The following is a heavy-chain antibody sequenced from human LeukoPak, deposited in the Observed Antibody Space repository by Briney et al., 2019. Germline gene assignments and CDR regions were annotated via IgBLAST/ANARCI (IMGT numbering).Heavy chain of an antibody. D-gene: IGHD2-15*01. CDR2: INPSSGST. CDR3: ASRAYCSGGSCYMFDY. V-gene: IGHV1-46*01. J-gene: IGHJ4*02. CDR1: GYSLTTYY. Sequence: GASVKVSCKASGYSLTTYYIHWVRQAPGQGLEWMGIINPSSGSTSYAQKFQGRVTMTRDTSTSTVYMELSSLRSEDTAVYYCASRAYCSGGSCYMFDYWGQGTLVTVSS.